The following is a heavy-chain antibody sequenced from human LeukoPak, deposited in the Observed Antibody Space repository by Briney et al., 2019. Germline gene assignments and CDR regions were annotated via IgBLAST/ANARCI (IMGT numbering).Heavy chain of an antibody. V-gene: IGHV4-39*02. Sequence: SETLSLTCTVSGGSISSSSYYWGWIRQPPGNGLEWIRSTYYSGSTYYNPSLKSRITITVTTSKNHFTLQLSSLTAAAPAVDFGATNRLAGAGMYSFDYWGQGTLVTASS. CDR2: TYYSGST. J-gene: IGHJ4*02. CDR1: GGSISSSSYY. D-gene: IGHD6-19*01. CDR3: ATNRLAGAGMYSFDY.